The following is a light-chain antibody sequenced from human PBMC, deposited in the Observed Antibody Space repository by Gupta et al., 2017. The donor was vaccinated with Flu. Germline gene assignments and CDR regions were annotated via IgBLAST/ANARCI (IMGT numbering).Light chain of an antibody. CDR3: SSDTSSSTVV. V-gene: IGLV2-14*01. CDR2: EVS. Sequence: QSALTQPASVSGSPGQSITISCTGTSSDVGGYNYVSWYQQHPGKAHKLMIYEVSNRPAGVSNRFSGSKSGNTASLTISGLQDEDEADYYCSSDTSSSTVVFGGGTKLTVL. J-gene: IGLJ2*01. CDR1: SSDVGGYNY.